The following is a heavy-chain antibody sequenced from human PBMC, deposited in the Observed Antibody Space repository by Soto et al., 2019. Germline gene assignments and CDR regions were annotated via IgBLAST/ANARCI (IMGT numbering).Heavy chain of an antibody. CDR3: ARVPLYSDSSGYYYDHYYGMDV. CDR1: GYTFTSYY. Sequence: ASVKVSCKASGYTFTSYYIHWARQAPGQGLEWVGIINPSAGSTNYAQNFQGRVTMTRDTSTSTVYMELSSLRSEDTAVYYCARVPLYSDSSGYYYDHYYGMDVWGQGTTVTVSS. CDR2: INPSAGST. J-gene: IGHJ6*02. D-gene: IGHD3-22*01. V-gene: IGHV1-46*01.